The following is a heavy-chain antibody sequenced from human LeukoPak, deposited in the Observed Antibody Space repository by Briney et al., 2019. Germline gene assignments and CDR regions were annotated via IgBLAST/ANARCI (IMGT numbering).Heavy chain of an antibody. CDR3: ARGDYYYMDV. V-gene: IGHV4-59*01. CDR2: VYYSGYT. J-gene: IGHJ6*03. Sequence: KPSETLSLTCTVSGGSISSYYWSWIRQPPGKGLEWIGYVYYSGYTQYNPSLESRVSISVDTSKDQFPLKLSSVTAADTAVYYCARGDYYYMDVWGNGTTVIVSS. CDR1: GGSISSYY.